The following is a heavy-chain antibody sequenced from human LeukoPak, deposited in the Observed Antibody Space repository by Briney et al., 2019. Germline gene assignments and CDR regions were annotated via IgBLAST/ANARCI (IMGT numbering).Heavy chain of an antibody. J-gene: IGHJ1*01. D-gene: IGHD6-13*01. CDR2: ISGSGDST. Sequence: GGSLRLSCAASGFTFRSDAMSWVRQAPGKGLEWISAISGSGDSTYYADSVKGRFTISRDNSKKTLYLQMNSLRAEDTAVYYCAKSGGLYSSSWYLLRHWGQGTLVAVSS. V-gene: IGHV3-23*01. CDR1: GFTFRSDA. CDR3: AKSGGLYSSSWYLLRH.